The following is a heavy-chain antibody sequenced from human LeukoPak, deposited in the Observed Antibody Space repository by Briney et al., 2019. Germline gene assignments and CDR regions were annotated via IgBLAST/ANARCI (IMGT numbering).Heavy chain of an antibody. J-gene: IGHJ4*02. CDR3: ASFGGVTDY. CDR1: GGSISSSSYY. V-gene: IGHV4-39*07. D-gene: IGHD3-10*01. Sequence: PSETLSLTCTVSGGSISSSSYYWGWIRQPPGKGLEWIGSIYYSGSTYYNPSLKSRVTISVDTSKNQFSLKLSSVTAADTAVYYCASFGGVTDYWGQGTLVTASS. CDR2: IYYSGST.